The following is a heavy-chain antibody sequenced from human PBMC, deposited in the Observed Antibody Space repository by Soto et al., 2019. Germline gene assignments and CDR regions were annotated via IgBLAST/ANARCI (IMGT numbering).Heavy chain of an antibody. J-gene: IGHJ4*02. CDR2: INPSGGST. CDR1: GYTFXSYY. CDR3: ARDLPDYDFWSGSHWNY. D-gene: IGHD3-3*01. V-gene: IGHV1-46*01. Sequence: ASVKVSCKASGYTFXSYYMHWVRQAPGQGLEWMGIINPSGGSTSYAQKFQGRVTMTTDTSTSTAYMELRSLRSDDTAVYYCARDLPDYDFWSGSHWNYWGQGTLVTVSS.